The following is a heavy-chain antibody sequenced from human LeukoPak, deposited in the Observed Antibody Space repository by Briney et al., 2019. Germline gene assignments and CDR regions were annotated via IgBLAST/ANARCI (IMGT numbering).Heavy chain of an antibody. D-gene: IGHD3-16*01. V-gene: IGHV1-18*01. CDR3: ASSTGEADHGYYSYGMDV. CDR1: GYTFTSYG. CDR2: ISAYNGNT. J-gene: IGHJ6*02. Sequence: GASVKVSCKASGYTFTSYGITWVRQAPGQGLEWMGWISAYNGNTNHAQKLQGKVTMTTDTSTSTVYMELRSLTSDDAAVYYCASSTGEADHGYYSYGMDVWGLGTPVTVSS.